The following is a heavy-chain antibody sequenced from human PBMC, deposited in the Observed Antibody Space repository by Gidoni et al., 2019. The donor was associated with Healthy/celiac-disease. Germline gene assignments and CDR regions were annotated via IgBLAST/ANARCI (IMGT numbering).Heavy chain of an antibody. J-gene: IGHJ1*01. CDR3: TTDDTAYYYDSSGYREYFQH. Sequence: EVQLVESGGGLVKPGGSLRLSCAASAFTLSNAWMHLARQAPGKGLGWIGRIKSKTDVGTTDYAAPVKGRFTISRDDSKNTLYLQMNSLKTEDTAVYYCTTDDTAYYYDSSGYREYFQHWGQGTLVTVSS. CDR2: IKSKTDVGTT. D-gene: IGHD3-22*01. V-gene: IGHV3-15*01. CDR1: AFTLSNAW.